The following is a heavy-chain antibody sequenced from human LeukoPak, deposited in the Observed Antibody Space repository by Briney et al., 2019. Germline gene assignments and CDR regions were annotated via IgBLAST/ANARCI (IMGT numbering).Heavy chain of an antibody. CDR2: TIPIFGTA. D-gene: IGHD3-22*01. Sequence: GASVKVSCKVSGGTFSSYAISWVRQAPGQGLEWMGGTIPIFGTANYAQKFQGRVTITTDESTSTAYMELSSLRSEDTAVYYCARDDHLGDSSGPGYFDYWGQGTLVTVSS. CDR3: ARDDHLGDSSGPGYFDY. V-gene: IGHV1-69*05. J-gene: IGHJ4*02. CDR1: GGTFSSYA.